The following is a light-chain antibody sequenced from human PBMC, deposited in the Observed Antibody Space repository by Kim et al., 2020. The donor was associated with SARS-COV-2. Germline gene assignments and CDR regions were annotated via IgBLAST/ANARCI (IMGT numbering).Light chain of an antibody. CDR2: DAS. J-gene: IGKJ1*01. Sequence: PGERATLSCGTSQTVSNYLAWYQQKPGQAPRLLIYDASNRATGIPVMFSGSGSGTDFSLTISNLEPEDFAVYYCQYRRTFGQGTKVDIK. CDR1: QTVSNY. CDR3: QYRRT. V-gene: IGKV3-11*01.